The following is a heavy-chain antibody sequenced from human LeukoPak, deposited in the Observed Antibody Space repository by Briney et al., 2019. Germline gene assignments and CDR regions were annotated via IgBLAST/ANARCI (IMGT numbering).Heavy chain of an antibody. J-gene: IGHJ3*02. D-gene: IGHD3-22*01. V-gene: IGHV3-20*04. CDR3: ARDDYYDSSDAFDI. CDR2: INWNGVST. Sequence: RSGGSLRLSCAASGFTFDGYGMSWVRQAPGKGLEWVSGINWNGVSTGYADSVKGRFTISRDNANNSLYLQMDSLRAEDTALYYCARDDYYDSSDAFDIWGQGTMVTVSS. CDR1: GFTFDGYG.